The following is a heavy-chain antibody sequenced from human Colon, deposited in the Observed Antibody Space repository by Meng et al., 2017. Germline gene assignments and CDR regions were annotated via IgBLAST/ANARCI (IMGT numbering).Heavy chain of an antibody. CDR3: ARSTPSLDY. J-gene: IGHJ4*02. V-gene: IGHV1-2*02. CDR1: GYTFSDCY. Sequence: QGQLGQSGTEVKRPGASVKVSCKAPGYTFSDCYIHWVRQDPGQGLEWMGWIVPNRCDTNYAQKFQGRVTMTRDTSISTTYMEISRLTSDDTAVYYCARSTPSLDYWGQGTLVTVSS. D-gene: IGHD2-15*01. CDR2: IVPNRCDT.